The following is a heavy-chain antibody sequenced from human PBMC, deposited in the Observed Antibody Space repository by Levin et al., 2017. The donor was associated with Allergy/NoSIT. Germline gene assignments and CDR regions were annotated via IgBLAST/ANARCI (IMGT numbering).Heavy chain of an antibody. CDR1: GFIFSRYW. V-gene: IGHV3-74*01. D-gene: IGHD3-3*01. Sequence: SCAASGFIFSRYWMHWVRQAPGKGLVWVSRINGDGSSTSYADSVKGRFTISRDNAKNTMYVQMSSLRAEDTALYYCGRGWSGYTFDSWGQGILVTVSS. CDR3: GRGWSGYTFDS. CDR2: INGDGSST. J-gene: IGHJ4*02.